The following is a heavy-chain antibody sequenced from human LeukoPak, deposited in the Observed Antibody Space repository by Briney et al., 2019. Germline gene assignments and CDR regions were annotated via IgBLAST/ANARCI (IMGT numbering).Heavy chain of an antibody. CDR2: FDPEDGET. D-gene: IGHD6-13*01. CDR3: ATVFLGIAHSFDY. CDR1: GYTLTELS. Sequence: ASVKVSCKVSGYTLTELSMHWVRQAPGKGLEWMGAFDPEDGETIYAQKFQGRLTMTEDTSTDTAYMELSSLRSEDTAMYYCATVFLGIAHSFDYWGQGTLGHRLL. J-gene: IGHJ4*02. V-gene: IGHV1-24*01.